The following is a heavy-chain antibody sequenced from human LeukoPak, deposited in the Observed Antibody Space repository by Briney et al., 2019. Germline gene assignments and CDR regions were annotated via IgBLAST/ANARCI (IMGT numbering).Heavy chain of an antibody. J-gene: IGHJ4*02. CDR2: IKEDGGEI. D-gene: IGHD1-26*01. CDR3: ARSGYSHSWDY. V-gene: IGHV3-7*03. Sequence: GGSLRLSCAASGFTFSSYWMSWVRQAPGKGLEWVANIKEDGGEIHFVDSMKGRFTISRDNAKNSLYQQMNSLRGDDTAVYYCARSGYSHSWDYWGQGTLVIVSS. CDR1: GFTFSSYW.